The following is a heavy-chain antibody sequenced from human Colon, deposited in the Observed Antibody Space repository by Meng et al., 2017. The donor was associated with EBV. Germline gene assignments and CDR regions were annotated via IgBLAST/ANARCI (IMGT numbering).Heavy chain of an antibody. CDR3: AHRHRLRDFDY. CDR2: IYWDDDK. CDR1: GFSLGTSGVG. Sequence: QITLKESGPTPVKPTQTLTLTCTFSGFSLGTSGVGVGWIRQPPGKALEWLALIYWDDDKRYSPSLKNRLTITKDPSKNQVVLTLTNIDPVDTATYYCAHRHRLRDFDYWGQGTLVTVSS. J-gene: IGHJ4*02. V-gene: IGHV2-5*02. D-gene: IGHD4-17*01.